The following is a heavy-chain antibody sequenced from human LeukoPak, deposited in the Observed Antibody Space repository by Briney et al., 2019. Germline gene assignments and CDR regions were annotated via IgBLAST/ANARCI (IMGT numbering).Heavy chain of an antibody. V-gene: IGHV1-69*13. CDR1: GGTFSSYA. CDR3: ARDRDGYNCFDY. Sequence: ASVKVSCRAPGGTFSSYAISWVRQAPGQGLEWMGGIIPIFGTANYAQKFQGRVTITADESTSTAYMELSSLRSEDTAVYYCARDRDGYNCFDYWGQGTLVTVSS. CDR2: IIPIFGTA. D-gene: IGHD5-24*01. J-gene: IGHJ4*02.